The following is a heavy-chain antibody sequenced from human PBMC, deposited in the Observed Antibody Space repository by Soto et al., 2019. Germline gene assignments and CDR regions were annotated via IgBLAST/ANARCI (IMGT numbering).Heavy chain of an antibody. CDR3: AKSPLWNDKYYYYYMDV. J-gene: IGHJ6*03. CDR2: ISGSGGST. D-gene: IGHD1-1*01. CDR1: GFTFSSYA. Sequence: GGSLRLSCAASGFTFSSYAMSWVRQAPGKGLEWVSAISGSGGSTYYADSVKGRFTISRDNSKNTLYLQMNSLRAEDTAVYYCAKSPLWNDKYYYYYMDVWGKGTTVTVSS. V-gene: IGHV3-23*01.